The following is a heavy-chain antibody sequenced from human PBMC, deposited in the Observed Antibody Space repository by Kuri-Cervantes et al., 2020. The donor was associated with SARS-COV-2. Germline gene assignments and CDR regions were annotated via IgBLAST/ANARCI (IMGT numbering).Heavy chain of an antibody. V-gene: IGHV3-74*01. Sequence: GGSLRLSCAASGFTFSGHWIHWVRQAPGKGPVWVSRINPDGSYTNNADSVKGRFTLSRDNAKNMLFLQMNSLRAVDTAVYYCVRDGDHWNFDYWGQGTLVTVSS. CDR1: GFTFSGHW. CDR2: INPDGSYT. CDR3: VRDGDHWNFDY. D-gene: IGHD1-1*01. J-gene: IGHJ4*02.